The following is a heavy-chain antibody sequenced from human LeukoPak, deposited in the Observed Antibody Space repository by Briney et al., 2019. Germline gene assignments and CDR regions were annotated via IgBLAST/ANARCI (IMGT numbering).Heavy chain of an antibody. J-gene: IGHJ5*02. CDR2: ISDDGIKI. D-gene: IGHD5/OR15-5a*01. V-gene: IGHV3-30*18. Sequence: GALRLSCAASGFRFSSYGMHWVRPAPGKGLEWVAVISDDGIKIYYGDSVKGRFTISRDNSKNTLNLQMDSLRADDTAVYYCGKGPGYSVYDNLPHHWGQGTLVTVSS. CDR3: GKGPGYSVYDNLPHH. CDR1: GFRFSSYG.